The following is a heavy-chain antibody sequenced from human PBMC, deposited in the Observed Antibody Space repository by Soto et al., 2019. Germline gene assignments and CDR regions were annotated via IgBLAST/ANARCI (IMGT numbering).Heavy chain of an antibody. Sequence: QVQLVQSGAEVKKPGASVKISCKASGYTFTRYTMNWVRQAPGQRLEWMGWINPDNGNTKSSHKFQERVIITRDTSASTAYMDLSSLRSEDTAVYYCARGIATGQLDPWGQGTLVTVSS. CDR1: GYTFTRYT. CDR2: INPDNGNT. J-gene: IGHJ5*02. V-gene: IGHV1-3*01. CDR3: ARGIATGQLDP. D-gene: IGHD2-15*01.